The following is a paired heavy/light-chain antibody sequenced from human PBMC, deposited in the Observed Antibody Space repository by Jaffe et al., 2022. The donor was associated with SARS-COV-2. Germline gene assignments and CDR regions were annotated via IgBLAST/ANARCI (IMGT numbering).Light chain of an antibody. CDR1: QSISSN. CDR3: QQFTNWPRIT. Sequence: EIVMTQSPATLSVSPGERATLSCRASQSISSNLAWYQQKPGQAPRLLIYDASTRATDIPARFSGSGSGTEFALTISSLQSEDFAVYYCQQFTNWPRITFGQGTRLEI. V-gene: IGKV3-15*01. J-gene: IGKJ5*01. CDR2: DAS.
Heavy chain of an antibody. CDR2: IDSRGSSI. D-gene: IGHD3-9*01. Sequence: QVQLVESGGGLVKPGGSLRLSCAASGFTASDYYMGWIRQPPGQGLEWVSHIDSRGSSIYYADSVKGRFTISRDNANNSLYLHMNGLRAEDTAIYYCARESGSLTGYFRSHFYYYYMDVWGKGTTVTVSS. CDR1: GFTASDYY. V-gene: IGHV3-11*01. CDR3: ARESGSLTGYFRSHFYYYYMDV. J-gene: IGHJ6*03.